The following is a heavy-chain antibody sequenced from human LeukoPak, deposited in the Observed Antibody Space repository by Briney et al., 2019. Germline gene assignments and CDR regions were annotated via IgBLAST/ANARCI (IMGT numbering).Heavy chain of an antibody. CDR2: INHSEST. D-gene: IGHD3-22*01. CDR3: ARNSVPSFYSDTSGYFYY. V-gene: IGHV4-34*01. J-gene: IGHJ4*02. Sequence: SETLSLTCAVYGGSFSGYYWSWIRQPPGKGLEWIGEINHSESTNYNPSLKSRVTISVDTAKKQISLKLNSVTAADTAVYYCARNSVPSFYSDTSGYFYYWGQGTLVTVSS. CDR1: GGSFSGYY.